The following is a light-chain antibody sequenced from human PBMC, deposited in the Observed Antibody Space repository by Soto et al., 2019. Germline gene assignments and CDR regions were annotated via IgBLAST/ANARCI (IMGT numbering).Light chain of an antibody. CDR1: QSVNNF. J-gene: IGKJ1*01. CDR3: QQRRNWTPT. V-gene: IGKV3-11*01. CDR2: EAS. Sequence: EIVLTQSPATLSLSPGERATLSCRASQSVNNFLAWYQQRPGQAPRLLMYEASNRATGVPARFSGSGSGTDFTLTISSLENEDFAIYDCQQRRNWTPTFGQGTKVDIK.